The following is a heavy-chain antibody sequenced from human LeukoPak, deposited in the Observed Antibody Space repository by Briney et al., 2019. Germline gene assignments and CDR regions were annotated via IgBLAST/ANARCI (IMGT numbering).Heavy chain of an antibody. CDR1: GYTFTSYG. Sequence: GASVKVSCKASGYTFTSYGISWVRQAPGQGLEWMGWMNPNSGNTGYAQKFQGRVTMTRNTSISTAYMELSSLRSEDTAVYYCARRKRAADGGYNWFDPWGQGTLVTVSS. D-gene: IGHD6-13*01. V-gene: IGHV1-8*02. CDR2: MNPNSGNT. J-gene: IGHJ5*02. CDR3: ARRKRAADGGYNWFDP.